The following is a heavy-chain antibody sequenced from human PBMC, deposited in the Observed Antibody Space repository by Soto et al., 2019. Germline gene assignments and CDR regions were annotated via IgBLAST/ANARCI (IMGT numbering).Heavy chain of an antibody. J-gene: IGHJ5*02. D-gene: IGHD3-10*01. Sequence: SVKVSCKASGGTFSSYAISWVRQAPGQGLEWMGGIIPIFGTANYAQKFQGRVTITADESTSTAYMELSSLRSEDTAVYYCARVRMVREINWFDPWGQGTLVTVSS. CDR2: IIPIFGTA. CDR1: GGTFSSYA. V-gene: IGHV1-69*13. CDR3: ARVRMVREINWFDP.